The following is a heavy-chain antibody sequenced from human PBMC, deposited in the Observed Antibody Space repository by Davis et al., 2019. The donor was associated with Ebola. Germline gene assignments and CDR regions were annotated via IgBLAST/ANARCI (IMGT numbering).Heavy chain of an antibody. D-gene: IGHD4-17*01. J-gene: IGHJ6*02. CDR3: ARSDYGDYSVIYYYYGMDV. CDR2: ISSASTYI. CDR1: GFSFSRYS. Sequence: PGGSLRLSCAASGFSFSRYSMIWVRQAPGKGLEWVSSISSASTYIHYADSVKGRFTISRDNSKNTLYLQMNSLRAEDTAVYYCARSDYGDYSVIYYYYGMDVWGQGTTVTVSS. V-gene: IGHV3-21*01.